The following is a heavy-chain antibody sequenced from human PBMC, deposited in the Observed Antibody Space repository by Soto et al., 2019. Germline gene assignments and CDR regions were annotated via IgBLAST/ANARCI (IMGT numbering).Heavy chain of an antibody. CDR3: ASSGTGPYCTIGLSLDY. Sequence: PSGSLSLTCTVSGGSIISGTYYWICLRQPPGKGLEWIGYIFYSGRTYYNPSVKSRVTISEDTSKNQFSLKLNSVTAEDTAVYYWASSGTGPYCTIGLSLDYWGQGILVTVSA. CDR2: IFYSGRT. J-gene: IGHJ4*01. CDR1: GGSIISGTYY. D-gene: IGHD2-21*01. V-gene: IGHV4-30-4*01.